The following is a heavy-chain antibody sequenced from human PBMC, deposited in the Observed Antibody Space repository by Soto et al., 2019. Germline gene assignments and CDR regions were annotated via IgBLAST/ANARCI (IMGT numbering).Heavy chain of an antibody. D-gene: IGHD2-2*01. CDR2: ISYDGSNK. Sequence: VGSLRLSCASSVSTFSSYPMHWVRHSPGKWLEWVAVISYDGSNKYYADSVKGRFTISRDNSKNTLYLQMNSLRAEDTAVYYCARDGWDCSSTRCQITGWLDPGGQGTLVAV. J-gene: IGHJ5*02. V-gene: IGHV3-30-3*01. CDR3: ARDGWDCSSTRCQITGWLDP. CDR1: VSTFSSYP.